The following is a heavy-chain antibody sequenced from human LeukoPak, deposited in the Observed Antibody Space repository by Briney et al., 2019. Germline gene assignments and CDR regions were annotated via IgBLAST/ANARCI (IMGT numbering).Heavy chain of an antibody. CDR3: ASNYYDSSGYYLEYFQH. CDR1: GGSISTYY. Sequence: SETLSLTCTVSGGSISTYYWSWIRQPPGRGLEWIGYIHYSGSTSYNSSLQSRVTISVDTSKNQFSLKLSSVTAADTAVYYCASNYYDSSGYYLEYFQHWGQGTLVTVSS. D-gene: IGHD3-22*01. CDR2: IHYSGST. J-gene: IGHJ1*01. V-gene: IGHV4-59*01.